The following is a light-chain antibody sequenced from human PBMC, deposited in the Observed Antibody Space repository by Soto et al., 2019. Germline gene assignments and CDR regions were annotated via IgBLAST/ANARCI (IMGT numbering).Light chain of an antibody. V-gene: IGKV3-20*01. CDR2: GAS. CDR3: QQYGSSPCT. CDR1: QSVSSSY. Sequence: EIVLTQSPGTLSLSPGERATLSCRASQSVSSSYLAWYRQKPGQAPRLLIYGASSRATGIPDRVSGSGSGTDFTLTISRLVPEDFAVYYCQQYGSSPCTFGQGNKLQIK. J-gene: IGKJ2*02.